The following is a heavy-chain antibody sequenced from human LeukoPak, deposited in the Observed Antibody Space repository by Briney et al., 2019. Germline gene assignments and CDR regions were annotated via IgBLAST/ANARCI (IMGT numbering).Heavy chain of an antibody. CDR1: GFTFSNW. V-gene: IGHV3-74*01. Sequence: PGGSLRLSCAASGFTFSNWMHWVRQAPGKGLVWVSRINSDGSSTTYADSVKGRFTISRDNAKNTLYLQMNSLRAEDTAMYYCARAVYGSGNYYYPGDYWGQGTLVTVSS. J-gene: IGHJ4*02. D-gene: IGHD3-10*01. CDR2: INSDGSST. CDR3: ARAVYGSGNYYYPGDY.